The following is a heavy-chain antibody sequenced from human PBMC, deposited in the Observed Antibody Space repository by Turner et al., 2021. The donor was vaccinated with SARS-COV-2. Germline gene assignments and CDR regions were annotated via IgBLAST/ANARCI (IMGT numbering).Heavy chain of an antibody. J-gene: IGHJ5*02. D-gene: IGHD6-13*01. CDR1: GFTFSRYG. Sequence: QVQLVESGGGVVQPGRSLSLSCAASGFTFSRYGMHWVRQAPGKGLEWVAVISYDGSNKYYADSVKGRFTISRDNSKNTLYLQMNSLRAEDTAVYYCAKDLGQLDWFDPWGQGTLVTVSS. CDR3: AKDLGQLDWFDP. V-gene: IGHV3-30*18. CDR2: ISYDGSNK.